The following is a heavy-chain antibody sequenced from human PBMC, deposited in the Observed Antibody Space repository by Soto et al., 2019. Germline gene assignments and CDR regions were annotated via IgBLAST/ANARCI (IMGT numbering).Heavy chain of an antibody. CDR2: IIPIFGTA. CDR3: ARDLTGSGWYNY. V-gene: IGHV1-69*05. D-gene: IGHD6-19*01. Sequence: SVKVSCKASGGTFSSYAISWVRQAPGQGLEWMGGIIPIFGTANSAQKFQGRVTITTDESTRTAYMELSSLRSEETAVYYCARDLTGSGWYNYWGQGTLVTVSS. J-gene: IGHJ4*02. CDR1: GGTFSSYA.